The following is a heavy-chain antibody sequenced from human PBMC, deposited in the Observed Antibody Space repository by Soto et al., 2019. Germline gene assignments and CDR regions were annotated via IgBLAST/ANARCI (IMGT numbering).Heavy chain of an antibody. Sequence: QLQESGPGLVKPSETLSLTCTVSGGSISSSSYFWGWIRQPPGKGLEWIGNVHYRGSTCYNASLTSRVTISVDTSKNQFSLKLSSVTAADSAVYSCARGIGYYFDSWGQGTLVTVSS. CDR2: VHYRGST. CDR1: GGSISSSSYF. D-gene: IGHD5-12*01. CDR3: ARGIGYYFDS. V-gene: IGHV4-39*01. J-gene: IGHJ4*02.